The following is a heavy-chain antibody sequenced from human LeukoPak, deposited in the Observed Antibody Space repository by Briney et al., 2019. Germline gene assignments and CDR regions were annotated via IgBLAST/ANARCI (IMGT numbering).Heavy chain of an antibody. CDR3: ARMLSGSYYSWFDP. V-gene: IGHV1-69*05. Sequence: SVKVSCKXSGGTFSSYAISWVRQAPGQGLEWMGGIIPIFGTANYAQKFQGGVTITTDESTSTAYMELSSLRSEDTAVYYCARMLSGSYYSWFDPWGQGTLVTVSS. CDR2: IIPIFGTA. J-gene: IGHJ5*02. D-gene: IGHD1-26*01. CDR1: GGTFSSYA.